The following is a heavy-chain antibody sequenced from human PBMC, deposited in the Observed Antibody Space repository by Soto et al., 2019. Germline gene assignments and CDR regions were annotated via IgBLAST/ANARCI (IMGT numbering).Heavy chain of an antibody. CDR3: ARHGVAAAGTRYGMDV. V-gene: IGHV4-39*01. D-gene: IGHD6-13*01. Sequence: SETLSLTCTVSGGSISSSIYYWVWIRQPPGKGLEWIGSIYYSGITYYNPSLKSRVTISVDTSKSQFSLKLSSVTAADTAVYYCARHGVAAAGTRYGMDVWGQGTTVTVSS. J-gene: IGHJ6*02. CDR1: GGSISSSIYY. CDR2: IYYSGIT.